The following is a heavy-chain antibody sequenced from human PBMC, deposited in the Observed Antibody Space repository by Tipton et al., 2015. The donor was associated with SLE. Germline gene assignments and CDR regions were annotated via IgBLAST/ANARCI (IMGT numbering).Heavy chain of an antibody. CDR3: ARVLQGAMVPYYFDY. J-gene: IGHJ4*02. D-gene: IGHD5-18*01. CDR1: GFTFSSYA. Sequence: SLRLSCAASGFTFSSYAMHWVRQAPGKGLEWVAVISFDGSNTYYADSLKGRFTLSRDNSKNTLYLQMDSLRAEDTAVYYCARVLQGAMVPYYFDYWGQGTLVTVSS. CDR2: ISFDGSNT. V-gene: IGHV3-30*04.